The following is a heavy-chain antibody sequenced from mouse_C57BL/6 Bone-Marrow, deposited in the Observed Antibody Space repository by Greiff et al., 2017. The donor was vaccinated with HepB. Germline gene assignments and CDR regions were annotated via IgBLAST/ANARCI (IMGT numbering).Heavy chain of an antibody. D-gene: IGHD1-1*01. CDR2: IDPSDSYT. CDR1: GYTFTSYW. CDR3: ARAPTSTGVDY. Sequence: QVQLQQPGAELVRPGTSVKLSCKASGYTFTSYWIHWVKQRPGQGLEWIGVIDPSDSYTNYNQKFKGKATLTVDTSSSTAYMQLSSLTSEDSAVYYFARAPTSTGVDYWGQGTSLTVSS. V-gene: IGHV1-59*01. J-gene: IGHJ2*02.